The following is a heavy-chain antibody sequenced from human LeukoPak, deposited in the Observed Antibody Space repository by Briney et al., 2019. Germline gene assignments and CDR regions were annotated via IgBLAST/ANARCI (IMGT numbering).Heavy chain of an antibody. D-gene: IGHD2-15*01. J-gene: IGHJ5*02. CDR2: SYYSGST. CDR1: GGSISTYY. CDR3: ARVEDRLGCCSGGSCYQNWFDP. V-gene: IGHV4-59*12. Sequence: SETLSLTCTVSGGSISTYYWSWIRQPPGKGLECIGYSYYSGSTYYNPSLKSRVTISVDTSKNQFSLKLSSVTAADTAVYYCARVEDRLGCCSGGSCYQNWFDPWGQGTLVTVSS.